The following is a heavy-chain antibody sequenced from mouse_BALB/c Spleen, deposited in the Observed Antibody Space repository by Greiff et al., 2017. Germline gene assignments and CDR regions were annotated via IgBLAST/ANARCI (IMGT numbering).Heavy chain of an antibody. CDR2: ISSGGSYT. D-gene: IGHD2-3*01. V-gene: IGHV5-6-4*01. J-gene: IGHJ4*01. CDR1: GFTFSSYT. Sequence: EVQRVESGGGLVKPGGSLKLSCAASGFTFSSYTMSWVRQTPEKRLEWVATISSGGSYTYYPDSVKGRFTISRDNAKNTLYLQMSSLKSEDTAMYYCTRGGDDGPYYYAMDYWGQGTSVTVSS. CDR3: TRGGDDGPYYYAMDY.